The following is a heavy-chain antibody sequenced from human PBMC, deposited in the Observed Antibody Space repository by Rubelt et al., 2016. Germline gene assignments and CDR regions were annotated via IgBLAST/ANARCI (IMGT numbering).Heavy chain of an antibody. Sequence: QVQLVQSGAEVKKPGASVKVSCKVSGYTLTELSMHWVRQAPGKGLEWMGGFDHEDGETIYAQKFPGRVTRTEDTSTDTAYMERSSLRAEDTAVYYCATSHDFWSPHHAFDIWGQGTMVTVSS. D-gene: IGHD3-3*01. CDR3: ATSHDFWSPHHAFDI. V-gene: IGHV1-24*01. J-gene: IGHJ3*02. CDR2: FDHEDGET. CDR1: GYTLTELS.